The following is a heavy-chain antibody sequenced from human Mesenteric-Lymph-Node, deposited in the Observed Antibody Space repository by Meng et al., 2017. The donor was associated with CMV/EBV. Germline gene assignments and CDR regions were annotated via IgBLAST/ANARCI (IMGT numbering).Heavy chain of an antibody. J-gene: IGHJ4*02. V-gene: IGHV1-2*04. Sequence: KASGYTFTGYYMHWVRQAPGLGLEWMGWINPDSGGTSYAQKFQGWVTMTRDTSISTVYMELSRLTSDDTAVYYCARTLGFHNYGDYGFWGQGTLVTVSS. CDR2: INPDSGGT. D-gene: IGHD4-17*01. CDR1: GYTFTGYY. CDR3: ARTLGFHNYGDYGF.